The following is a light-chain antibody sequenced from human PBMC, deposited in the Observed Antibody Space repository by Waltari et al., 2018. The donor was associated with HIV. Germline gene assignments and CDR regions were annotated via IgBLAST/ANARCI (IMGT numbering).Light chain of an antibody. CDR1: STDSRFYQY. Sequence: QSALTQPASVSGFLGQSINISCTGISTDSRFYQYVSWYQQYPGKIPRLILFDINNRPSGVSDHCSGSRAGNSASLTFSGLQSGDEAHYYCASNRLDYTLIFGGGTKLTVL. J-gene: IGLJ2*01. V-gene: IGLV2-14*03. CDR3: ASNRLDYTLI. CDR2: DIN.